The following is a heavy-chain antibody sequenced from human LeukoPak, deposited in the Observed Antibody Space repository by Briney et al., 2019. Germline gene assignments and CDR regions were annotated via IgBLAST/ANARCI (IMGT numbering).Heavy chain of an antibody. Sequence: GGSLRLSCAASGFTFSNAWMSWVRQAPGKGLEYIGRIKRQADGGTTDYAAPVKGRFIISREDSKNTLYLQMNSLKTEDTAVYYCTTGLSGDAYILDYWGQGTLVTVSS. V-gene: IGHV3-15*01. CDR2: IKRQADGGTT. CDR3: TTGLSGDAYILDY. D-gene: IGHD5-24*01. J-gene: IGHJ4*02. CDR1: GFTFSNAW.